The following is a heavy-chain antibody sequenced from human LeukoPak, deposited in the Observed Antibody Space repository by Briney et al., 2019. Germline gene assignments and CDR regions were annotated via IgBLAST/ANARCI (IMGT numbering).Heavy chain of an antibody. V-gene: IGHV4-59*12. J-gene: IGHJ5*02. CDR2: IYYSGST. Sequence: SETLSLTCTVSGGSISSYYWSWIRQPPGKGLEWIGYIYYSGSTNYNPSLKSRVTISVDTSKNQFSLKLSSVTAADTAVYYCASYDNLGWFDPWGQGTLVTVSS. D-gene: IGHD3-9*01. CDR1: GGSISSYY. CDR3: ASYDNLGWFDP.